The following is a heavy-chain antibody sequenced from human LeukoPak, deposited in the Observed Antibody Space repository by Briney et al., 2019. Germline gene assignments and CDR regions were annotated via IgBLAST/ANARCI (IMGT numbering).Heavy chain of an antibody. V-gene: IGHV3-23*01. CDR2: ISGSGGST. J-gene: IGHJ4*02. CDR3: AKDVEVSGYFDY. Sequence: PGGSLRLSCAASGFTFSSYAMSWVRQAPGKGLEWVSAISGSGGSTYYADSVKGRFTISRDNSKNTLYLQMSSLRAEDTAVYYCAKDVEVSGYFDYWGQGTLVTVSS. D-gene: IGHD1-1*01. CDR1: GFTFSSYA.